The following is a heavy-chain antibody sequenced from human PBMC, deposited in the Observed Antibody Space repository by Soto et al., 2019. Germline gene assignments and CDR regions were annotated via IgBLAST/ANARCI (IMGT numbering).Heavy chain of an antibody. V-gene: IGHV3-74*01. J-gene: IGHJ4*02. Sequence: GGSLRLSCAASGFTFSNYWMHWVRQAPGKGLVWVSRINSDGSNTNYADSVKGRFTISRDNAKNTLYLEMNNLRAEDTAVYYCAREIQLGYWGQGTLVTVSS. CDR3: AREIQLGY. CDR1: GFTFSNYW. D-gene: IGHD5-18*01. CDR2: INSDGSNT.